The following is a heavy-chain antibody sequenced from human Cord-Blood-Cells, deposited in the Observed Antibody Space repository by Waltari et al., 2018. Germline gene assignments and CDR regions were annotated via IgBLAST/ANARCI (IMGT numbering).Heavy chain of an antibody. J-gene: IGHJ4*02. V-gene: IGHV3-21*01. CDR2: ISCSSSYI. CDR3: ARRSSTSCVDY. Sequence: EVQLVEFGGGLVKPGGSLRLSCAASGLTFSSYSMNWVRQSPGKWREWVSSISCSSSYIYYADSVKGRFTISRDNAKHSLYLQMNSLRAEDTAVYYCARRSSTSCVDYWGQGTLVNVSS. D-gene: IGHD2-2*01. CDR1: GLTFSSYS.